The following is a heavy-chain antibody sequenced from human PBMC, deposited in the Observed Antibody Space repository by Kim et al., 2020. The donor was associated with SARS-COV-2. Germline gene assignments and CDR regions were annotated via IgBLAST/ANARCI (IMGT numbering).Heavy chain of an antibody. CDR3: ARGAPDTAIRYYYGMDV. CDR1: GYTFTSYG. D-gene: IGHD5-18*01. CDR2: ISAYNGNT. J-gene: IGHJ6*02. V-gene: IGHV1-18*01. Sequence: ASVKVSCKASGYTFTSYGISWVRQAPGQGLEWMGWISAYNGNTNYAQKLQGRVTMTTDTSTSTAYMELRSLRSDDTAVYYCARGAPDTAIRYYYGMDVWGQGTTVTVSS.